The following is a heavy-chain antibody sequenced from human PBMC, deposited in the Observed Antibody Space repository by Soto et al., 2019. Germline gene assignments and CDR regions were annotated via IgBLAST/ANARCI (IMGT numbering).Heavy chain of an antibody. V-gene: IGHV3-21*01. CDR3: ARARTAMDSFDI. CDR2: ISSSISYL. Sequence: GGSLRLSCAASGFTFSSYSMNWVRQAPGKGLEWVSSISSSISYLYYADTVKGRFPLSRDNAKNSLYLQMNSLRAEDAAVYYCARARTAMDSFDIWGQGTMVTVSS. CDR1: GFTFSSYS. J-gene: IGHJ3*02. D-gene: IGHD5-18*01.